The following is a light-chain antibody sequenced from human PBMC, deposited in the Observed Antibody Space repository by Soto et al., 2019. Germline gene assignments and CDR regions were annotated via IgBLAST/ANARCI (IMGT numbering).Light chain of an antibody. V-gene: IGLV6-57*04. J-gene: IGLJ2*01. CDR3: QSYDSSNHVV. CDR1: SGSIASNY. Sequence: FMLTQPHSVSESPGKTVTISCTRSSGSIASNYVQWYQQRPGSAPTTMIYEDNQRPSGVPDRFSGSIDSSSNSASLTISGLKTEDEADYYCQSYDSSNHVVFGGGTKLTVL. CDR2: EDN.